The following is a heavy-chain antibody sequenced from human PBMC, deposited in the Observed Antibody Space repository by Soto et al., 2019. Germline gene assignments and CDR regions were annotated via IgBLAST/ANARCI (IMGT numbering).Heavy chain of an antibody. D-gene: IGHD6-19*01. CDR1: GYTFNSHC. V-gene: IGHV1-18*01. J-gene: IGHJ5*02. Sequence: APVKVSRKAFGYTFNSHCISLVGTAIGQGLEWMGWINSYNGNTNYAQKLQGRVTMTTDTSTSTAYMELRSLRSDDTAVYYCAREPVAGIWFDPWGQGTLVTVSS. CDR3: AREPVAGIWFDP. CDR2: INSYNGNT.